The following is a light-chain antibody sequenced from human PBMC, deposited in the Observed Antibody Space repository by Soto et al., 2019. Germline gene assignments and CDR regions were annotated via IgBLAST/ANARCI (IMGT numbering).Light chain of an antibody. CDR2: DVN. J-gene: IGLJ1*01. CDR3: SSYAGTHVV. Sequence: QSVLTQPPSASGSPGHSVTVSCTGTSSDVGGYNYVSWYQQHPDKAPKLMIYDVNQRPSGVPDRFSGSKSGNTASLTVSGLQAEDEADYYCSSYAGTHVVFGTGTKVTVL. CDR1: SSDVGGYNY. V-gene: IGLV2-8*01.